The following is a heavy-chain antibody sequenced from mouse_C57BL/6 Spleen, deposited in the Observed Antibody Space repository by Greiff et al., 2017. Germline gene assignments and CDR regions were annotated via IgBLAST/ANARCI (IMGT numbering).Heavy chain of an antibody. J-gene: IGHJ4*01. D-gene: IGHD1-1*01. Sequence: LQESGAELARPGASVKLSCKASGYTFTSYGISWVKQRTGQGLEWIGEIYPRSGNTYYNEKFKGKATLTADKSSSTAYMELRSLTSEDSAVYFCAHYGSSYFYARDYWGQGTSVTVSS. CDR2: IYPRSGNT. CDR3: AHYGSSYFYARDY. V-gene: IGHV1-81*01. CDR1: GYTFTSYG.